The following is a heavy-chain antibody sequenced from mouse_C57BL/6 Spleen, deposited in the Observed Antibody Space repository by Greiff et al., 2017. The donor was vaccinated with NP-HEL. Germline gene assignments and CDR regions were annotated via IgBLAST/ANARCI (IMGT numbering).Heavy chain of an antibody. V-gene: IGHV1-55*01. Sequence: VQLQQPGAELVKPGASVKMSCKASGYTFTSYWITWVKQRPGQGLEWIGDIYPGSGSTNYNEKFKSKATLTVDTSSSTAYMQLSSLTSEDSAVYYCARKDLLLRYPYYFDDWGQGTTLTVSS. CDR1: GYTFTSYW. CDR3: ARKDLLLRYPYYFDD. D-gene: IGHD1-1*01. CDR2: IYPGSGST. J-gene: IGHJ2*01.